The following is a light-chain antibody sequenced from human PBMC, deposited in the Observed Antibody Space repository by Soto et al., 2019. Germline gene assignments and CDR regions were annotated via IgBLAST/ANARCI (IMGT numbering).Light chain of an antibody. CDR2: EVS. J-gene: IGLJ2*01. V-gene: IGLV2-14*01. CDR1: SNDVGGYNY. Sequence: QSALTQPASVSGSPGQAITISCTGTSNDVGGYNYVPWYHQHPGKAPKLMMYEVSNRPSGVSDRFSGSKSGNTASLIISGLLAEDGADYYCSSFTSRTPVLFGGGPKLPVL. CDR3: SSFTSRTPVL.